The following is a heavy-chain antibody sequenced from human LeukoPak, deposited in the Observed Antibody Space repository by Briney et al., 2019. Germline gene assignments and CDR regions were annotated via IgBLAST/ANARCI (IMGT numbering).Heavy chain of an antibody. CDR3: ARDRWNFDY. J-gene: IGHJ4*02. Sequence: GRSLRLSRAASGFTFSDYWMHWVRQAPGKGLVWVSRINSDGTSISCADSVKGRFTISRDNAKNTLYLQMNSLRAEDSAVYYCARDRWNFDYWGQGTLVTVSS. V-gene: IGHV3-74*01. D-gene: IGHD4-23*01. CDR1: GFTFSDYW. CDR2: INSDGTSI.